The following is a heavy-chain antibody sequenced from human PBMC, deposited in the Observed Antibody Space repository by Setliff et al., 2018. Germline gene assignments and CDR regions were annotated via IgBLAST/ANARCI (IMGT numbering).Heavy chain of an antibody. D-gene: IGHD2-2*03. CDR2: ISSSSTI. J-gene: IGHJ3*02. CDR1: GFTFSSYS. Sequence: GGSMRLSCAASGFTFSSYSINWVRQAPGKGLEWVSYISSSSTIYYADSVKGRFTISRDNAKNSLYLQMNSLRAEDTAVYYCARDGLDDAFDIWGQGTMVTVSS. V-gene: IGHV3-48*04. CDR3: ARDGLDDAFDI.